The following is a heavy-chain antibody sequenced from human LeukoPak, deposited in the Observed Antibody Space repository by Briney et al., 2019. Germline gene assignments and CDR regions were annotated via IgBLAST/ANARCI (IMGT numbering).Heavy chain of an antibody. Sequence: GGSLRLSCAASGFTVSSNYMSWVRQAPGKGLEWVSVIYSGGSTYCADSVKGRFTISRDNSKNTLYLQMNSLRAEDTAVYYCARGGDIVATITFGYWGQGTLVTVSS. CDR1: GFTVSSNY. V-gene: IGHV3-66*01. J-gene: IGHJ4*02. D-gene: IGHD5-12*01. CDR2: IYSGGST. CDR3: ARGGDIVATITFGY.